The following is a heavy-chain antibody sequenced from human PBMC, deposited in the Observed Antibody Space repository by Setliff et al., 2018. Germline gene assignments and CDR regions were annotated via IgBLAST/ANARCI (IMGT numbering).Heavy chain of an antibody. CDR2: INPNSGGT. V-gene: IGHV1-2*04. Sequence: ASVKVSCKASGYTFTGYYMHWVRQAPGQGLEWMGWINPNSGGTNYAQKFQGWVTMTRDTSISTAYMELSRLRSDDTALYYCARVRSYGSGNYYYYYYDMDVWGQGTTVTVSS. J-gene: IGHJ6*02. CDR1: GYTFTGYY. D-gene: IGHD3-10*01. CDR3: ARVRSYGSGNYYYYYYDMDV.